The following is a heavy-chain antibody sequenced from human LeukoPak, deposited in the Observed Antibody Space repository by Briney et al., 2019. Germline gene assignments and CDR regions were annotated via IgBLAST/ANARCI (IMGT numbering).Heavy chain of an antibody. CDR3: ERDSAATTGVAFDI. J-gene: IGHJ3*02. Sequence: GASVKVSCKASRYTFTSYDINWVRQATGQGLEWMGWINSNSGATRYAQKFQGRVTMTRDKSISTDYLEVSRLSSDETDVYYCERDSAATTGVAFDIWGPGTMVTVSS. V-gene: IGHV1-2*02. CDR2: INSNSGAT. D-gene: IGHD1-1*01. CDR1: RYTFTSYD.